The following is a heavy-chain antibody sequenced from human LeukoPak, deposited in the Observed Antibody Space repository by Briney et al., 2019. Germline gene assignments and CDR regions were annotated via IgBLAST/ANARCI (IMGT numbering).Heavy chain of an antibody. D-gene: IGHD3-22*01. V-gene: IGHV4-61*02. Sequence: SETLSLTCTVSGYSISSGYYWGWIRQPAGKGLEWIGRIYTSGSTNYNPSLKSRVTISVDTSKNQFSLKLSSVTAADTAVYYCAREKIGYYDGSGRGWFDPWGQGTLVTVSS. CDR3: AREKIGYYDGSGRGWFDP. CDR1: GYSISSGYY. J-gene: IGHJ5*02. CDR2: IYTSGST.